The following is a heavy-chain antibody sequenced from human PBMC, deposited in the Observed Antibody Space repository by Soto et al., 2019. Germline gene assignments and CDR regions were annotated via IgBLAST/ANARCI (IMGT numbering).Heavy chain of an antibody. J-gene: IGHJ4*02. CDR2: IIPIFGTA. CDR3: ARSETNPPTDYDFWSGSVINDY. V-gene: IGHV1-69*13. Sequence: VASVKVSCKASGGTFGSYAISWVRQAPGQGLEWMGGIIPIFGTANYAQKFQGRVTITADESTSTAYMELSSLRSEDTAVYYCARSETNPPTDYDFWSGSVINDYWGQGTLVTVS. D-gene: IGHD3-3*01. CDR1: GGTFGSYA.